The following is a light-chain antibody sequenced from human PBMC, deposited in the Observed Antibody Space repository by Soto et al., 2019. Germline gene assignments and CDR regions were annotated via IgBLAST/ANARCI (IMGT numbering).Light chain of an antibody. J-gene: IGKJ4*01. CDR2: GVS. CDR3: QQYGSSPIT. Sequence: EIVLTQSPGTLSLSPGERATLSCRASQSVSSNYLAWYQQKPGQAPRLLIYGVSSRAAGVPDRFSGGGSGTDFTLTISRLEPGDFAVYYCQQYGSSPITFGGGTKVDIK. CDR1: QSVSSNY. V-gene: IGKV3-20*01.